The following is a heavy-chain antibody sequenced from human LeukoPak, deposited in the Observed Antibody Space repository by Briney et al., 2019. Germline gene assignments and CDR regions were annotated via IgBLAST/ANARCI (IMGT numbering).Heavy chain of an antibody. CDR2: ISSSSSYI. Sequence: GGSLRLSCAASGFTFSSYSMNWVRQAPGKGLEWVSSISSSSSYIYYADSAKGRFTISRDNAKNSLYLQMNSLRAEDTAVYYCARDILSNYDILTGPRDYWGQGTLVTVSS. D-gene: IGHD3-9*01. CDR1: GFTFSSYS. J-gene: IGHJ4*02. CDR3: ARDILSNYDILTGPRDY. V-gene: IGHV3-21*01.